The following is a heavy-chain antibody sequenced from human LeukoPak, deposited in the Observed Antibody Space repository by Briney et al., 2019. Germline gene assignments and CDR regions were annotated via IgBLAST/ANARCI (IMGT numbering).Heavy chain of an antibody. D-gene: IGHD3-3*01. J-gene: IGHJ6*03. CDR1: GGSISSGSYY. CDR2: LYTSGST. Sequence: SETLSLTCTVSGGSISSGSYYWSWIRQPAGKGLEWIGRLYTSGSTNYNPSLKSRLTISVDTSRNQFSLKLSSVTAADTAVYYCARMAYYDFWSGYSDYYMDVWGKGTTVTVSS. CDR3: ARMAYYDFWSGYSDYYMDV. V-gene: IGHV4-61*02.